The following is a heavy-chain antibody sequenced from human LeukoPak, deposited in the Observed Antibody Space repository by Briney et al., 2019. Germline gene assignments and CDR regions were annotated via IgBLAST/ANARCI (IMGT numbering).Heavy chain of an antibody. D-gene: IGHD3-10*01. CDR3: AKVGGPGSYYNSHFAQ. Sequence: GGSLRLSCAASGFTFDHFAMHWVRQAPGKGLEWVSGISWNSDTVGYADSVKGRFTISRDNAKNSLYLQMNSLRDEDTALYYCAKVGGPGSYYNSHFAQWGQGTLVTVSS. V-gene: IGHV3-9*01. CDR1: GFTFDHFA. CDR2: ISWNSDTV. J-gene: IGHJ4*02.